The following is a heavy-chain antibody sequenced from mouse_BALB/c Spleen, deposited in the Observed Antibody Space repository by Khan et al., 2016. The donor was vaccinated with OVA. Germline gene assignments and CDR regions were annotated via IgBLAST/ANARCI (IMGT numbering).Heavy chain of an antibody. J-gene: IGHJ3*01. V-gene: IGHV5-6*01. CDR2: VSTGGSYT. CDR3: TRLAYYYDSEGFAY. Sequence: EVELVESGGDLVKPGGSLKLSCAASGFTFSTYGMSWVRQAPDKRLEWVATVSTGGSYTYYPDSVKGRFTISREQAKNTLYLQMSGLRSEDTAMFYCTRLAYYYDSEGFAYWGQGTLVTVSA. D-gene: IGHD1-1*01. CDR1: GFTFSTYG.